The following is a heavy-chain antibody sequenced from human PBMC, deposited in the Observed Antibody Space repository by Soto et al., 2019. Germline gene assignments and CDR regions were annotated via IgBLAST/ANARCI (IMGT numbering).Heavy chain of an antibody. V-gene: IGHV1-69*01. CDR2: IIPVFKTA. CDR3: ARGGSGYTWFNEF. Sequence: QEQLVQSGAEVKKPGSSVKVSCKASGGLFSSYPISWVRQVPGQGLEWMGGIIPVFKTAYYAQGFQGRVTITADESTNTAYMEMSSLRSEDTAIYYCARGGSGYTWFNEFWGQGTLVTVSS. J-gene: IGHJ4*02. CDR1: GGLFSSYP. D-gene: IGHD3-22*01.